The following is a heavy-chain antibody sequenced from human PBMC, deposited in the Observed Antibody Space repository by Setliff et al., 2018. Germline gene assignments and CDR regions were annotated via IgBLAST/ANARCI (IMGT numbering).Heavy chain of an antibody. CDR1: GFTFDDYA. D-gene: IGHD1-20*01. Sequence: GGSLRLSCAASGFTFDDYAMHWVRQAPGKGLEWVSLISWDGGSTYYADSVKGRFTISRDNARNTLYLQMNSLTAEDTAVYYCARVGSNNWNDLDYWGHGTLVTVSS. CDR2: ISWDGGST. V-gene: IGHV3-43D*04. CDR3: ARVGSNNWNDLDY. J-gene: IGHJ4*01.